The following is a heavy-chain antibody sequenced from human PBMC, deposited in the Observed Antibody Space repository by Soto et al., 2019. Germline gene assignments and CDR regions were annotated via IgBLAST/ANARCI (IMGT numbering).Heavy chain of an antibody. D-gene: IGHD3-9*01. CDR3: ACLVTYYNIFKGYYPDY. Sequence: TCSVAEGCSGSSSDYRDRIRQPPGKGLEWIGSIYYSGSTYYNPSLKSRVTISVDTSKNQFSLKLSSVTAADTAVYYCACLVTYYNIFKGYYPDYWGQGTLVTVSS. CDR1: EGCSGSSSDY. J-gene: IGHJ4*02. CDR2: IYYSGST. V-gene: IGHV4-39*01.